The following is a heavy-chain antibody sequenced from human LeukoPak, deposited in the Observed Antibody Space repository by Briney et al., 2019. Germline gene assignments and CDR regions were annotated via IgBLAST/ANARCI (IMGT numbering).Heavy chain of an antibody. CDR3: ARSGGIIDY. CDR1: GFTLSSYA. D-gene: IGHD3-10*01. Sequence: GGLRLSCAASGFTLSSYAMSWVRQAPGKGLEWVSAISGSGGSTYYADSVKGRFTISRDNSKNTLYLQMNSLRAEDTAVYYCARSGGIIDYWGQGTLVTVSS. V-gene: IGHV3-23*01. J-gene: IGHJ4*02. CDR2: ISGSGGST.